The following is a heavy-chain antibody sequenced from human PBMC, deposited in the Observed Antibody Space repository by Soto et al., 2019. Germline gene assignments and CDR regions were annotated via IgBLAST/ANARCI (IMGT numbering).Heavy chain of an antibody. Sequence: SETLSLTCTVSGGSISSYYWSWIRQPPGKGLEWIGYFYYSGSINYNPSLKSRVTISVDTSKNQFSLKLTSVTAADTAVYYCARDRLAADAAEVAFDFWGRGTMVTVSS. D-gene: IGHD6-25*01. V-gene: IGHV4-59*01. CDR3: ARDRLAADAAEVAFDF. CDR2: FYYSGSI. J-gene: IGHJ3*01. CDR1: GGSISSYY.